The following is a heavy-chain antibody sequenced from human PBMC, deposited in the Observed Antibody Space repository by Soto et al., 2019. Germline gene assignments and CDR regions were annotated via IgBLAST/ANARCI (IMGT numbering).Heavy chain of an antibody. CDR1: GGTFSSYA. CDR2: IIPIFGTA. D-gene: IGHD3-10*01. Sequence: ASVKVSCKASGGTFSSYAISWVRQAPGQGLEWMGGIIPIFGTANYAQKFQGRVTITADESTSTAYMELSSLRSEDTAVYYCARANPRVTMVRGAGNWFDPWGQGTLVTVSS. CDR3: ARANPRVTMVRGAGNWFDP. J-gene: IGHJ5*02. V-gene: IGHV1-69*13.